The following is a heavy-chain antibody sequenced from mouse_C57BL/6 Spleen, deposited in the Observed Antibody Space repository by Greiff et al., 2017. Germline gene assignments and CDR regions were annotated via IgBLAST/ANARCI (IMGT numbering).Heavy chain of an antibody. V-gene: IGHV1-26*01. J-gene: IGHJ1*03. CDR2: INPNNGGT. CDR3: ARNSYYYGSYWYFDV. D-gene: IGHD1-1*01. Sequence: VQLQQSGPELVKPGASVKISCKASGYTFTDYYMNWVKQSHGKSLEWIGDINPNNGGTSYNQKFKGKATLTVDKSSSKAYMELRSLTSEDSAVYYWARNSYYYGSYWYFDVWGTGTTVTVSS. CDR1: GYTFTDYY.